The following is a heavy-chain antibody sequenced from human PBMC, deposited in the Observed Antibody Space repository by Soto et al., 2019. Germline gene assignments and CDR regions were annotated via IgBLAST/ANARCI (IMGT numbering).Heavy chain of an antibody. D-gene: IGHD3-3*01. CDR2: IYWDDDK. CDR3: AHRVLRTVFGVVTTTAIYFDF. V-gene: IGHV2-5*02. CDR1: GFSLTTSGVG. J-gene: IGHJ4*02. Sequence: QITLNESGPTLVKPTQTLTLTCTFSGFSLTTSGVGVGWIRQSPGKAPEWLALIYWDDDKRYSPSLKSRLTITKDTTKTQVVLTMANLDPADTATYYCAHRVLRTVFGVVTTTAIYFDFWGQGTPVAVSS.